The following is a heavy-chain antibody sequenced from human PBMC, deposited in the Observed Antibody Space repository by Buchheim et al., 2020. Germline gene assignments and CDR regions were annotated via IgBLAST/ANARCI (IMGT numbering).Heavy chain of an antibody. CDR2: IYYSGST. J-gene: IGHJ3*02. Sequence: QLQLQESGPGLVKPSETLSLTCTVFGGSISSSTYYWGWIRQPPGKGLEWIGSIYYSGSTYYNPSLKSRVTISVDTSKNQVSLKLSSLTAADTAVYYCARQATICVSIFGVVIERCAFNIWGQGT. CDR1: GGSISSSTYY. CDR3: ARQATICVSIFGVVIERCAFNI. V-gene: IGHV4-39*01. D-gene: IGHD3-3*01.